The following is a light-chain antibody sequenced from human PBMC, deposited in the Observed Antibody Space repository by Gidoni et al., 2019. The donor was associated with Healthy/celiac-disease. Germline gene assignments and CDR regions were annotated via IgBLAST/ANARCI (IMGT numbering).Light chain of an antibody. Sequence: DIQMTQSPSSLSASVGDRVTITCRASQSISSYLNWYQQKPGKAPKLLIYAASSLQSGVPSRFSGSGSGTDFTLTISILQPEDFATYYCQQSYSTPIFTFXPXTKVDIK. V-gene: IGKV1-39*01. CDR3: QQSYSTPIFT. CDR2: AAS. J-gene: IGKJ3*01. CDR1: QSISSY.